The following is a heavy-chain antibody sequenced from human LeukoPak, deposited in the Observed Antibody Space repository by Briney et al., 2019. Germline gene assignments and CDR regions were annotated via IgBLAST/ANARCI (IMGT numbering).Heavy chain of an antibody. CDR2: IYYNGST. CDR3: ARTSLGGAWFDP. CDR1: GGSISSGDYY. V-gene: IGHV4-30-4*08. D-gene: IGHD3-10*01. Sequence: SEILSLTCTVSGGSISSGDYYWSWIRQPPGKGLEWIGYIYYNGSTYYNPSLKSRVTISVDTSKNQFSLKLSSVTAADTAVYYCARTSLGGAWFDPWGQGTLVTVSS. J-gene: IGHJ5*02.